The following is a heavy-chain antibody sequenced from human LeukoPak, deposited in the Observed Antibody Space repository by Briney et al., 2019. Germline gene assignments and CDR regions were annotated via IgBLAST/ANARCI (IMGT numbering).Heavy chain of an antibody. CDR2: ISSTSRSYI. CDR1: GFTFSSYN. CDR3: ARRSGIAVAGAFDY. Sequence: KPGGSLRLSCAASGFTFSSYNMNWVRQAPGKGLEWVSSISSTSRSYIYYADSVKGRFTISRDNSKNTLYLQMNSLRAEDTAVYYCARRSGIAVAGAFDYWGQGTLVTVSS. D-gene: IGHD6-19*01. V-gene: IGHV3-21*04. J-gene: IGHJ4*02.